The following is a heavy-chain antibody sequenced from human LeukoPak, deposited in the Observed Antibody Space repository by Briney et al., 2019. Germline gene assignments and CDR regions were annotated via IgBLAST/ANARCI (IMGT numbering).Heavy chain of an antibody. CDR2: ISASGGTT. J-gene: IGHJ3*02. CDR3: ARRSLLHDAFDI. Sequence: GGSLRLSCATSGFTFSNYAMTWVRQAPGKGLEWVSLISASGGTTDYADSVKGRFTISRDNSKNTLYLQMNSLRAEDTAVYYCARRSLLHDAFDIWGQGTMVTVSS. V-gene: IGHV3-23*01. CDR1: GFTFSNYA. D-gene: IGHD4-17*01.